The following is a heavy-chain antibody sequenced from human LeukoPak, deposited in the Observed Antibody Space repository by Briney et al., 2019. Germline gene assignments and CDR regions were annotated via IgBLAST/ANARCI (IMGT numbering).Heavy chain of an antibody. J-gene: IGHJ6*03. V-gene: IGHV1-46*01. CDR2: INPSGGST. D-gene: IGHD3-22*01. Sequence: GASVKVSCKAYGYTFTSYYMHCVRQGPGQGLEWMGVINPSGGSTSYAQKFQGRVTMTRDMSTSTVYMELSSLRSEDTAVYYCAREYDYDSSGLSDYYYYYMDVWGKGTTVTVSS. CDR1: GYTFTSYY. CDR3: AREYDYDSSGLSDYYYYYMDV.